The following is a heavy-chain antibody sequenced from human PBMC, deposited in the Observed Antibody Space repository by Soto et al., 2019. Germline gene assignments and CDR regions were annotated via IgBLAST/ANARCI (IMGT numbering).Heavy chain of an antibody. CDR2: IYYSGST. D-gene: IGHD3-22*01. J-gene: IGHJ4*02. CDR1: GGSINNHY. CDR3: ARHPPPYYYDSSGYYVFEY. V-gene: IGHV4-59*08. Sequence: SETLSLTCTVSGGSINNHYWSWIRQPPGKGLEWIGYIYYSGSTNYNPSLKSRVTISVDTSKNQFSLNLSSVTAADTAVYYCARHPPPYYYDSSGYYVFEYWGQGTLVTVSS.